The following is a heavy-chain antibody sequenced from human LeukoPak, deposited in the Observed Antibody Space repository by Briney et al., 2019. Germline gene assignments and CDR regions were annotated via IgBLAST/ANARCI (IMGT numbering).Heavy chain of an antibody. D-gene: IGHD3-3*01. Sequence: PGGSLRLSCTASGFTFGDYAMSWFRQAPGKGLEWVGFIRSKAYGGTTEYAASVKGRFTISRDDSKSIAYLQMNSLKTEDTAVYYCTRDQVGVVIRNYNYYYYMDVWGKGTTVTVSS. J-gene: IGHJ6*03. V-gene: IGHV3-49*03. CDR3: TRDQVGVVIRNYNYYYYMDV. CDR2: IRSKAYGGTT. CDR1: GFTFGDYA.